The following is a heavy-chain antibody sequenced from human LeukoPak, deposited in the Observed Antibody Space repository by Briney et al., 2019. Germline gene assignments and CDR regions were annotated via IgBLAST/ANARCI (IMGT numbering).Heavy chain of an antibody. D-gene: IGHD2-2*01. J-gene: IGHJ4*02. CDR3: ARENIVVVPAATDY. CDR2: INHSGST. CDR1: GGSFSGYY. Sequence: SETLSLTCAVYGGSFSGYYWSWLRQPPGKGLEWIGEINHSGSTNYNPSLMSRVTISVDTSKNQFSLKLSSVTAADTAVYYCARENIVVVPAATDYWGQGTLVTVSS. V-gene: IGHV4-34*01.